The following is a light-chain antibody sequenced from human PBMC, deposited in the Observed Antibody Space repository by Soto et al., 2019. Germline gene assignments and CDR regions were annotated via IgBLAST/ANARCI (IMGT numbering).Light chain of an antibody. J-gene: IGKJ5*01. CDR3: QQYFGSPGIT. CDR1: QSLSNNY. Sequence: ENVLTHSLGTLSLSPKERATLSCRAIQSLSNNYLAWYQQKPGQAPRLLIYAASSRATGIPDRFSGSGSGTDFTLTISRLEPEDFAVYYCQQYFGSPGITFGQGTRLEIK. V-gene: IGKV3-20*01. CDR2: AAS.